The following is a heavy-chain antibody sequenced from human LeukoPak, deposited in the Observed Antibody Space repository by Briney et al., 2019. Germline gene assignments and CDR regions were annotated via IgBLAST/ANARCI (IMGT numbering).Heavy chain of an antibody. J-gene: IGHJ3*02. CDR1: GFTVSFYA. V-gene: IGHV3-23*01. CDR2: IAGGGSST. D-gene: IGHD2-2*01. CDR3: VKDPDPRYCSSTSCSPI. Sequence: PGGSLRLSCAASGFTVSFYAMSWVRQAAGKGLEWVSVIAGGGSSTYYADSVKGRFTISRDNSKNTLYLQMNSLRVEDTAVYYCVKDPDPRYCSSTSCSPIWGQGTMVTVSS.